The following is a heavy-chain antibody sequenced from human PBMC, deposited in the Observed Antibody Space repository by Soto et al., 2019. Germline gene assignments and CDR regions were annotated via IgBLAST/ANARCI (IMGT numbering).Heavy chain of an antibody. CDR3: ARLGTITADDFDY. CDR2: IYYAGST. D-gene: IGHD6-25*01. Sequence: PSETLSLTYTVSGGSMISYYWSWIRQPPGRGLERIGFIYYAGSTKYNPSLNGRVTISVDTSKNQFSMTVTSVTAADTAVYYSARLGTITADDFDYWGQGNLVTVFS. V-gene: IGHV4-59*08. CDR1: GGSMISYY. J-gene: IGHJ4*02.